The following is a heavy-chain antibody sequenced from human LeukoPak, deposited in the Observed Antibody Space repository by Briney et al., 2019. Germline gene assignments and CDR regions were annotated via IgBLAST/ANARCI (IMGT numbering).Heavy chain of an antibody. CDR2: INTKGET. V-gene: IGHV4-4*09. CDR1: GVSMSAYQ. J-gene: IGHJ4*02. Sequence: SETLSLTCTVSGVSMSAYQWSWVRQSPEKGLEWIGCINTKGETSYNPSLKSRVTTSVDTSKSQFSLRLTSVTAADTAVYYCARATPVGGVRFDYWGQGTLVAVSS. CDR3: ARATPVGGVRFDY. D-gene: IGHD3-16*01.